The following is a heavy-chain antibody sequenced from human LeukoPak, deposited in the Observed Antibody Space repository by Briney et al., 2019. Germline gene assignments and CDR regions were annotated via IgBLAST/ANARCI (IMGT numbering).Heavy chain of an antibody. J-gene: IGHJ4*02. Sequence: PGGSLRLSCAASGFTFSSYAMSWVRQAPGKGLEWVSAISGSGGSTYYADSVKGRFTISRDNSKNTLYLQMNSLRAEVTAVYYCATVYGGYVSYFDYWGQGTLVTVSS. D-gene: IGHD5-12*01. V-gene: IGHV3-23*01. CDR3: ATVYGGYVSYFDY. CDR2: ISGSGGST. CDR1: GFTFSSYA.